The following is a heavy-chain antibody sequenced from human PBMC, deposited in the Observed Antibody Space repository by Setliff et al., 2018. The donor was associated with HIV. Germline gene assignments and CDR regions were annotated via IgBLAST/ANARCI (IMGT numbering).Heavy chain of an antibody. CDR3: SRDGQWLVRAFDI. CDR2: ISSSSSHI. CDR1: GFTFSTYS. V-gene: IGHV3-21*01. J-gene: IGHJ3*02. Sequence: PGGSLRLSCAASGFTFSTYSMNWVRQAPGKELEWVSSISSSSSHIYYATSVQGRFTIYRDNAKHSLFLQMNSLRAEDTAVYYCSRDGQWLVRAFDIWGQGTMVTVSS. D-gene: IGHD6-19*01.